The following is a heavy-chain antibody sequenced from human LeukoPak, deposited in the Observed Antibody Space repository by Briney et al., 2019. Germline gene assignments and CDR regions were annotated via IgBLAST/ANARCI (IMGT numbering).Heavy chain of an antibody. J-gene: IGHJ3*01. CDR1: GGSISSYY. Sequence: SETLSLTCIVSGGSISSYYWSWIRQPAGKGLDWIGRIYTSADTNYNPSLNSRVTISMDTSKNQFSLKLTSVTAADTAVYYCARYIGPKGFDVWGQGTLVTVSS. CDR2: IYTSADT. D-gene: IGHD3-16*02. V-gene: IGHV4-4*07. CDR3: ARYIGPKGFDV.